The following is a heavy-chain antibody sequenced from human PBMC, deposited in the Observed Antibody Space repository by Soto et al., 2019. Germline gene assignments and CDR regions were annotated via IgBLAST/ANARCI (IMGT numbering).Heavy chain of an antibody. CDR2: IYYSGST. J-gene: IGHJ5*02. Sequence: QVQLQESGPGLVKPSQTLSLTCTVSGGSISSGGYYWSWIRQHPGKGLEWIGYIYYSGSTYYNPSLKSRVTISVDTSKNQFSLKLSSVTAADTAVYYCAREMSSTGFGLAYCGGDCYSGWFDPWGQGTLVTVSS. V-gene: IGHV4-31*03. D-gene: IGHD2-21*02. CDR3: AREMSSTGFGLAYCGGDCYSGWFDP. CDR1: GGSISSGGYY.